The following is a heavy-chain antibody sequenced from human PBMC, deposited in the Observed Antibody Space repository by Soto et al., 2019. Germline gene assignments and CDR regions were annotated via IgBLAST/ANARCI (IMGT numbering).Heavy chain of an antibody. CDR1: GFTFSNYI. CDR2: ILDDGNNK. D-gene: IGHD3-10*01. V-gene: IGHV3-30-3*01. CDR3: ARDDEGGSYCDLGY. Sequence: QVQLAESGGGVVQSGRSLRLSCAASGFTFSNYIMHWVRQAPGKGLEWVAVILDDGNNKYYAGSVKGRFTISRDNSKNTLYLQMNSLRTEDTAVYYCARDDEGGSYCDLGYWGQGTLVTVSS. J-gene: IGHJ4*02.